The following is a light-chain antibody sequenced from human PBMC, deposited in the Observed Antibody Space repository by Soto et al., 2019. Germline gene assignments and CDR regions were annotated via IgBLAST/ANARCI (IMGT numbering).Light chain of an antibody. Sequence: QTVVTQEPSFSVSPGGTVTLTCGLSSGSVSTNYYPSWYQQTPGQAPRTLIYSTNTRSSGVPDRFSGSILGNKAALTITGAQADDESNYYCVLYVGSGILMFGGGTKVTVL. CDR2: STN. CDR3: VLYVGSGILM. CDR1: SGSVSTNYY. J-gene: IGLJ3*02. V-gene: IGLV8-61*01.